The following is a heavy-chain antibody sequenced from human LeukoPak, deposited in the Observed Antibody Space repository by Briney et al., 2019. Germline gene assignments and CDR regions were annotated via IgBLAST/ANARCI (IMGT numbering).Heavy chain of an antibody. D-gene: IGHD3-22*01. CDR2: ISSSGSTI. J-gene: IGHJ6*02. Sequence: GGSLRLSCAASGFTFSSYEMNWVRQALGKGLEWVSYISSSGSTIYYADSVKGRFTISRDNAKNSLYLQMNSLRAEDTAVYYCARDGSFGSGYYYGMDVWGQGTTVTVSS. CDR1: GFTFSSYE. CDR3: ARDGSFGSGYYYGMDV. V-gene: IGHV3-48*03.